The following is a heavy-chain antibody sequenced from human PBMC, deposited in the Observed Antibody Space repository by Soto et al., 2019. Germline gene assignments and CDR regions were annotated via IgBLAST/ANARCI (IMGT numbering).Heavy chain of an antibody. V-gene: IGHV4-38-2*02. CDR3: ARDYYGMDV. CDR1: GYSISSGYY. CDR2: IYHSGST. J-gene: IGHJ6*02. Sequence: SETLSLTCAVSGYSISSGYYWGWIRQPPGKGLEWIGSIYHSGSTYYNPSLKSRVTISVDTSKNQLSLNLTSVTAADTAVYYCARDYYGMDVWGQGTTVTVSS.